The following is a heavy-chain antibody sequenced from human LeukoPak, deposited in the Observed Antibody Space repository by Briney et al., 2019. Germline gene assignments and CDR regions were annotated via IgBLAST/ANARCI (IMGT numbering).Heavy chain of an antibody. CDR3: AIIDRGYLRVPAAARGPFDY. Sequence: SQTLSLTCAVSGGSISSGGYSWSWIRQPPGKGLEWIGYIYHSGSTYYNPSLKSRVTISVDRSKNQFSLKLSSVTAADTAVYYCAIIDRGYLRVPAAARGPFDYWGQGTLVTVSS. J-gene: IGHJ4*02. V-gene: IGHV4-30-2*01. CDR1: GGSISSGGYS. CDR2: IYHSGST. D-gene: IGHD2-2*01.